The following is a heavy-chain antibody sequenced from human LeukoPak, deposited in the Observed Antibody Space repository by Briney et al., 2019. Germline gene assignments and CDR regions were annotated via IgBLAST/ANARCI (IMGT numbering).Heavy chain of an antibody. CDR1: GFTFSSYA. Sequence: PGRSLRLSCAASGFTFSSYAMHWVRQAPGKGPEWVAVISYDGSNKYYADSVKGRFTISRDNSKNTLYLQMNSLRAEDTAVYYCARNPSKIVVVPAAIDYWGQGTLVTVSS. J-gene: IGHJ4*02. D-gene: IGHD2-2*01. CDR3: ARNPSKIVVVPAAIDY. CDR2: ISYDGSNK. V-gene: IGHV3-30*04.